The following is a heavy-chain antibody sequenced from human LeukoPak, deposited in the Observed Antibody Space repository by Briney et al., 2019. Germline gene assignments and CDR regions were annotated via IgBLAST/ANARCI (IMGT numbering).Heavy chain of an antibody. V-gene: IGHV1-2*02. Sequence: ASVKVSCKASGYTFTGYYMHWVRQAPGQGLEWMGWINPNSGGTNYAQKFQGRVTMTRDTSISTAYMELSRLRSDDTAVYYCARDGIDDFWSGYYNPFDYWGQGTLVTVSS. CDR3: ARDGIDDFWSGYYNPFDY. CDR2: INPNSGGT. J-gene: IGHJ4*02. D-gene: IGHD3-3*01. CDR1: GYTFTGYY.